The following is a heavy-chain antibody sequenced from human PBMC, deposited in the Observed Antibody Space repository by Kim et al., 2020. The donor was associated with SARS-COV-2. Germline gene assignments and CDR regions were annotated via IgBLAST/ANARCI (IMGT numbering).Heavy chain of an antibody. CDR3: ARRTATAGGYGYCDL. J-gene: IGHJ2*01. D-gene: IGHD6-13*01. Sequence: ADYVKGRFSISGDNDKNTLYRQMNSLRAGDTAVYYCARRTATAGGYGYCDLWGRGTLVTVSS. V-gene: IGHV3-74*01.